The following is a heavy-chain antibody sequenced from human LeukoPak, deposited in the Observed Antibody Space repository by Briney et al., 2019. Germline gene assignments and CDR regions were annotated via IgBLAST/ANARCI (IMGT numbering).Heavy chain of an antibody. D-gene: IGHD2-2*01. CDR2: INHSGNT. J-gene: IGHJ6*02. V-gene: IGHV4-34*01. Sequence: PSETLSLTCAVYGGSFSGYYWSWIRQPPGKGLEWIGEINHSGNTDYNPSLKSRVTISVDTSKNQFSLKLSSVTAADTAVYYCARHPVVPGNYYYHGMDVWGQGTTVTVSS. CDR3: ARHPVVPGNYYYHGMDV. CDR1: GGSFSGYY.